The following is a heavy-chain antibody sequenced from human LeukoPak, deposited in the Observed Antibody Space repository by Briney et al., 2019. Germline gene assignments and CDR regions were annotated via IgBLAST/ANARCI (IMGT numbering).Heavy chain of an antibody. Sequence: ASVKVSCKVSGYTLTELSMHWVRQAPGQGLEWMGWISAYNGNTNYAQKPQGRVTMTTDTSTSTAYMELRSLRSDDTAVYYCARVSYDSSGYYFWGYYYYMDVWGKGTTVTVSS. CDR3: ARVSYDSSGYYFWGYYYYMDV. CDR2: ISAYNGNT. D-gene: IGHD3-22*01. CDR1: GYTLTELS. V-gene: IGHV1-18*01. J-gene: IGHJ6*03.